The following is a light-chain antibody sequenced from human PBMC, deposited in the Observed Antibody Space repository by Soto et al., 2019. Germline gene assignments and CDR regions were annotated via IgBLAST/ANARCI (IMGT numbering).Light chain of an antibody. CDR1: QNVSSN. J-gene: IGKJ5*01. Sequence: EIVMTQSPATLSVSPGERATLYCRASQNVSSNLAWYQQKPGQAPRLLIYGASNRATGIPARFSGSGSGTDFTLTISSLEPEDFAVYYCQQHFNGPITFGQGTRLEI. CDR2: GAS. CDR3: QQHFNGPIT. V-gene: IGKV3D-15*01.